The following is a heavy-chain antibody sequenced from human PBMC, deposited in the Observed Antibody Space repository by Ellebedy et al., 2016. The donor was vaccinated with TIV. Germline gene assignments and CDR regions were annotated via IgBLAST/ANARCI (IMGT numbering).Heavy chain of an antibody. D-gene: IGHD1-14*01. J-gene: IGHJ5*02. CDR1: GGSISNSDYY. Sequence: MPSETLSLTCTVSGGSISNSDYYWNWIRQPPGKGLEWIGSIYYSGSAYYNPSLKSRVTVSVDTSKNQFSLNLSSVTAADTALYYCARDPAQPRGRFDTWGQGTLVTVSS. V-gene: IGHV4-39*07. CDR2: IYYSGSA. CDR3: ARDPAQPRGRFDT.